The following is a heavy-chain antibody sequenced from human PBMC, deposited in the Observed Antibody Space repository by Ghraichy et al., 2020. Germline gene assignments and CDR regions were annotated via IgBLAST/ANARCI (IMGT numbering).Heavy chain of an antibody. Sequence: ASVKVSCKASGYTFTSYAMNWVRQAPGQGLELMGWINTNTGNPTYAQGFTGRFVFSLDTSVSTAYLQISSLKAEDTAVYYCARGRAVAFGGVIVIPAYWGQGTLVTVSS. CDR2: INTNTGNP. J-gene: IGHJ4*02. CDR3: ARGRAVAFGGVIVIPAY. D-gene: IGHD3-16*02. V-gene: IGHV7-4-1*02. CDR1: GYTFTSYA.